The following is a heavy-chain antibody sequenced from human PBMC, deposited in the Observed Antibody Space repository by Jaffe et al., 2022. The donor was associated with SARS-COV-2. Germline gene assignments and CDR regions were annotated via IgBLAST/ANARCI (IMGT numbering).Heavy chain of an antibody. Sequence: QVQLQESGPGLVKPSETLSLTCTVSGYSITSGYYWGWIRQPPGKGLEWIGSIHHSGNTYYNPSLKSRVTISVDTSKNQFSLKLSSVTAADTAVYYCVRVSYGSATGFDPWGQGNLVTVSS. V-gene: IGHV4-38-2*02. CDR2: IHHSGNT. CDR3: VRVSYGSATGFDP. J-gene: IGHJ5*02. CDR1: GYSITSGYY. D-gene: IGHD3-10*01.